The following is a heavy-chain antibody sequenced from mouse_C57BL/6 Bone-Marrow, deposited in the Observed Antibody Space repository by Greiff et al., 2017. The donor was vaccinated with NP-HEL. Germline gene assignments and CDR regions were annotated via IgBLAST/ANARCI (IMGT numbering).Heavy chain of an antibody. CDR2: ISNGGGST. J-gene: IGHJ4*01. CDR3: ARQGGWGDY. Sequence: EVKLMESGGGLVQPGGSLKLSCAASGFTFSDYYMYWVRQTPEKRLEWVAYISNGGGSTYYPDTVKGRFTISRDNAKNTLYLQMSRLKSEDTAMYYCARQGGWGDYWGQGTSVTVSS. CDR1: GFTFSDYY. V-gene: IGHV5-12*01. D-gene: IGHD2-3*01.